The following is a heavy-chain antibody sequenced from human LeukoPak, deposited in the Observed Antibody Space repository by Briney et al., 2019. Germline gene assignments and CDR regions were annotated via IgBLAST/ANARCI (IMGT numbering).Heavy chain of an antibody. CDR1: GFTFSSYS. J-gene: IGHJ4*02. CDR2: ISSSSSYI. CDR3: ARDGRIADFDY. D-gene: IGHD6-13*01. V-gene: IGHV3-21*01. Sequence: GGSLRLSCAASGFTFSSYSMNWVRQAPGEGLEWVSSISSSSSYIYYADSVKGRFTISRDNAKNSLYLQMNSLRAEDTAVYYCARDGRIADFDYWGQGTLVTVSS.